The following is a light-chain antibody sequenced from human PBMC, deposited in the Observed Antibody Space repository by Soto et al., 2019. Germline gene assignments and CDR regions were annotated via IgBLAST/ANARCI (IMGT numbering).Light chain of an antibody. Sequence: DIQMTQSPSSLSASVGDRVTITCRASQSISSYLNWYQQKPGEAPKLLIYAASSLQSGVPSRFSGSGSGTDFTLTISSLQPEDFATYYCQQSYSNPRTFGPGTKVDIK. CDR2: AAS. J-gene: IGKJ3*01. V-gene: IGKV1-39*01. CDR1: QSISSY. CDR3: QQSYSNPRT.